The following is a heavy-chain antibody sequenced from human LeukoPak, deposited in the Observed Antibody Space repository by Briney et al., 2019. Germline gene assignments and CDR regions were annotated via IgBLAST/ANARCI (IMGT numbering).Heavy chain of an antibody. V-gene: IGHV4-39*01. D-gene: IGHD6-13*01. CDR3: ARHGGHSSSWFRALNWFDP. CDR2: IYYSGST. Sequence: SETLSLTCTVSGGSVSSSSYYWGWIRQPPGKGLEWIGSIYYSGSTYYNPSLKSRVTISVDTSKNQFSLKLSSVTAADTAVYYCARHGGHSSSWFRALNWFDPWGQGTLVTVSS. CDR1: GGSVSSSSYY. J-gene: IGHJ5*02.